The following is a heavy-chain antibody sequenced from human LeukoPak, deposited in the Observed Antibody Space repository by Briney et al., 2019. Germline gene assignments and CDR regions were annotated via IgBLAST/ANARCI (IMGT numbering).Heavy chain of an antibody. V-gene: IGHV4-39*07. CDR2: IYYSGST. CDR3: ARGLGAREVSY. D-gene: IGHD1-26*01. CDR1: GGSISSSSYY. J-gene: IGHJ4*02. Sequence: SETLSLTCTVSGGSISSSSYYWGWIRQPPGKGLEWIGSIYYSGSTYYNPSLKSRVTISVDTSKNQFSLKLSSVTAADTAVYYCARGLGAREVSYWGQGTLVTVSS.